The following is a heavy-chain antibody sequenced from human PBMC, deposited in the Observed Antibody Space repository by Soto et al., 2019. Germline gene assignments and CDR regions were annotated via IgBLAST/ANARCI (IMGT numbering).Heavy chain of an antibody. Sequence: EVQLLESGGGLVQPGGSLRLSCAASGFTFSSYAMSWVRQAPGKGLEWVSTISGGGGSTYYADSVKGRFTISRDNSKNTLYLQMNSLRAEDTAIYYCAKEHCSGGRCYVDYWGQGTLVTVSS. D-gene: IGHD2-15*01. CDR2: ISGGGGST. CDR1: GFTFSSYA. CDR3: AKEHCSGGRCYVDY. J-gene: IGHJ4*02. V-gene: IGHV3-23*01.